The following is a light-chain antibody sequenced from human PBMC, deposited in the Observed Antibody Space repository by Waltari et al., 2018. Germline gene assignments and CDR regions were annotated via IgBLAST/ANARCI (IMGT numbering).Light chain of an antibody. J-gene: IGKJ1*01. CDR1: QRVASR. CDR3: QHYGDWPPQWT. CDR2: SAS. Sequence: EMVMTQSPVTRSVSQGERATLSFRASQRVASRSAWCKQTPGPAPSLLIYSASTRATGVPDRFSGSGSGTEFTLTISSLQSEDFGIYYCQHYGDWPPQWTFGQGTKVEIK. V-gene: IGKV3-15*01.